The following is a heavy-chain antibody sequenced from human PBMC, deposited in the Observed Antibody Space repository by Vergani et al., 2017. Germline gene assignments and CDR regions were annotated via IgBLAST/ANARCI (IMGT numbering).Heavy chain of an antibody. D-gene: IGHD2-8*01. CDR3: AKSSTLMVYADY. J-gene: IGHJ4*02. V-gene: IGHV3-9*01. Sequence: EVQLVESGGGLVQPGRSLRLSCAASGFTFDDYAMHWVRQAPGKGLEWVSGISWNSGSIGYADSVKGRFTISRDNAKNSLYLQMNSLRAEDTALYYCAKSSTLMVYADYWGQGTLVTVSS. CDR1: GFTFDDYA. CDR2: ISWNSGSI.